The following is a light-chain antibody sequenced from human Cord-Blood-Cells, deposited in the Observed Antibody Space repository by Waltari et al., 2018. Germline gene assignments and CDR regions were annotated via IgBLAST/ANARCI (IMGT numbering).Light chain of an antibody. CDR2: SNN. CDR3: AAWDDSLNGYV. V-gene: IGLV1-44*01. Sequence: QSVLTQPPSASGTPGQRVTISCSGSSSNIGSNTVNWYQQPPGTAPKLLIYSNNQRPSGVPDQFSGSKSGTSASLAISGLQSEDEADYYCAAWDDSLNGYVFGTGTKVTVL. J-gene: IGLJ1*01. CDR1: SSNIGSNT.